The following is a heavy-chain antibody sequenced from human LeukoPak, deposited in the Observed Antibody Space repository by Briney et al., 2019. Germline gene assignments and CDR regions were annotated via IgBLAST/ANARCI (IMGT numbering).Heavy chain of an antibody. CDR2: ISSTGSYI. CDR1: GFTFSRYS. D-gene: IGHD2-15*01. V-gene: IGHV3-21*01. J-gene: IGHJ5*02. Sequence: GGSLRLSCAASGFTFSRYSMNGVRQAPGKGLEWVSSISSTGSYIYYTYSMKGRFTISRDNAKNSQYLQMNSPRAEDTAVYYCAKDRCSGYSCYSPNLWGQGTLVTVSS. CDR3: AKDRCSGYSCYSPNL.